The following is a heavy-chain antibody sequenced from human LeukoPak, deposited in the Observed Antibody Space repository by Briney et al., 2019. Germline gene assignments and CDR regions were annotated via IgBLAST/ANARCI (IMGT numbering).Heavy chain of an antibody. CDR3: ARVADDFWSGYPFDY. V-gene: IGHV1-69*13. CDR2: IIPIFGTA. J-gene: IGHJ4*02. D-gene: IGHD3-3*01. CDR1: GGTFSSYA. Sequence: SVKVSCKASGGTFSSYAISWVRQAPGQGLEWMGGIIPIFGTANYAQKFQGRVTITADESTSTAYMELSSLRSEDTAAYYCARVADDFWSGYPFDYWGQGTLVTVSS.